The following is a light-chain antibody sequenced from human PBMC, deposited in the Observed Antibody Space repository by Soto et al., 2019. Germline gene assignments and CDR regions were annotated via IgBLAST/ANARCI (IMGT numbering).Light chain of an antibody. CDR3: QQCYSTPRT. J-gene: IGKJ2*01. Sequence: DIQMTQSPSSLSASVGDRVTITCRASQSISSYLNWYQQKPGKAPKLLIYAASSLQSGVPSRFSGSGSGTDFTLPISSLQPEDFATYYCQQCYSTPRTFGQGTKLEIK. V-gene: IGKV1-39*01. CDR2: AAS. CDR1: QSISSY.